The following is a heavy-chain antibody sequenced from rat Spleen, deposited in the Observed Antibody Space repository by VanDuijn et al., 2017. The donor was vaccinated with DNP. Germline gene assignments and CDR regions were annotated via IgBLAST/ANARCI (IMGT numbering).Heavy chain of an antibody. CDR2: ISPSDVNT. J-gene: IGHJ2*01. CDR3: ARSTDCGCNWDY. Sequence: EVQLVESGGGLVQPGKSLKLSCAASGFTFSNFGMYWIRQAPTKGLEWVASISPSDVNTYYRNSVKGRFTISRDGAKSTLFLQMDSLRSEDTATYYCARSTDCGCNWDYWGQGVMVPVST. V-gene: IGHV5-19*01. D-gene: IGHD1-4*01. CDR1: GFTFSNFG.